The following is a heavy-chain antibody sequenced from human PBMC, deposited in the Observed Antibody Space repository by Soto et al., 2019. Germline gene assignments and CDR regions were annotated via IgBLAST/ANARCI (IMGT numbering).Heavy chain of an antibody. Sequence: ASLKVSCKASGYTCPSYGISWVRPAPGQGRGLMRWSGAYNGNTNYAQKLQSRVTMTTETSTSRAYMELRSLGSDDTAVYYCARGRFIAVAGTGGGLYYGMDVWGQGSTVTVSS. CDR2: SGAYNGNT. V-gene: IGHV1-18*01. CDR3: ARGRFIAVAGTGGGLYYGMDV. D-gene: IGHD6-19*01. J-gene: IGHJ6*02. CDR1: GYTCPSYG.